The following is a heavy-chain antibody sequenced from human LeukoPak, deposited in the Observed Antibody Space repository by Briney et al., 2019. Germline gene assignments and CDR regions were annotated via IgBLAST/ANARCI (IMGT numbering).Heavy chain of an antibody. D-gene: IGHD5-18*01. J-gene: IGHJ4*02. CDR3: ARGGTSMVTRPVDC. Sequence: SETLSLTCAVYGGSFSGYYWSWIRQPPGKGLEWIGEINHSGSTNYNPSLKSRFTISVDTSKNQFSLKSSSVTAADTAVYYCARGGTSMVTRPVDCWGQGTLVTVSS. CDR1: GGSFSGYY. CDR2: INHSGST. V-gene: IGHV4-34*01.